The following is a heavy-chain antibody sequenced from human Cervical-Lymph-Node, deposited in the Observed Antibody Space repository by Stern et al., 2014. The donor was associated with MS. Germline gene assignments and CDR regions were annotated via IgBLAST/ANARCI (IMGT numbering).Heavy chain of an antibody. CDR2: INPSEGHT. CDR1: GHTFTTYY. V-gene: IGHV1-46*03. D-gene: IGHD3-16*01. CDR3: ASLDEGGGG. J-gene: IGHJ4*02. Sequence: VQLVQSGAEVRKPGASVRVSCKAFGHTFTTYYMHWVRQAPGQGLEWRGTINPSEGHTSYAQRFRGRVTLTWDTSTSAVYMELNNLRSEDTALYYCASLDEGGGGWGQGTLVTVS.